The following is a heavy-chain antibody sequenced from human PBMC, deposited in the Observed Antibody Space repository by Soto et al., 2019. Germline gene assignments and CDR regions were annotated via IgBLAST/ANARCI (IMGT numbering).Heavy chain of an antibody. Sequence: QVQLVQSGAEEKKPGASVKVSCKASGYTFTSYAMHWVRQAPGQRLEWMGWINAGNGNTKYSQKFQGRVTITRDTSARTAYVELSSLRSEDTAVYYCARGGGWYVWFDPWGQGTLVTVSS. CDR3: ARGGGWYVWFDP. V-gene: IGHV1-3*05. CDR2: INAGNGNT. J-gene: IGHJ5*02. CDR1: GYTFTSYA. D-gene: IGHD6-19*01.